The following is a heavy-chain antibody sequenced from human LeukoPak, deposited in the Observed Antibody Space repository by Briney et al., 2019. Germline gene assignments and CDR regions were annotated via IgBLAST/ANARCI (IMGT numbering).Heavy chain of an antibody. D-gene: IGHD3-10*01. Sequence: ASVKVSCKASGYILSDYYIHWVRQAPGQGLEWMGWMNPNSGGTNYAQKFRGRVTMTRDTSISTAYLELTRLTSDDTAVYYCARGRIYGSGSPNWFDPWGQGTLVTVSS. CDR2: MNPNSGGT. CDR1: GYILSDYY. CDR3: ARGRIYGSGSPNWFDP. J-gene: IGHJ5*02. V-gene: IGHV1-2*02.